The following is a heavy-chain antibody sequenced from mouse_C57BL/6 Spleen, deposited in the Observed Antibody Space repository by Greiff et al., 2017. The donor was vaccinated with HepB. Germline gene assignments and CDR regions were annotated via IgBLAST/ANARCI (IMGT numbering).Heavy chain of an antibody. D-gene: IGHD1-1*01. Sequence: SGGGLVQPGGSLKLSCAASGIDFSRYWMSWVRRAPGKGLEWIGEINPDSSTINYAPSLKDKFIISRDNAKNTLYLQMSKVRSEDTALYYCASPFITTVVAPGAYWGQGTLVTVSA. CDR1: GIDFSRYW. CDR3: ASPFITTVVAPGAY. V-gene: IGHV4-1*01. J-gene: IGHJ3*01. CDR2: INPDSSTI.